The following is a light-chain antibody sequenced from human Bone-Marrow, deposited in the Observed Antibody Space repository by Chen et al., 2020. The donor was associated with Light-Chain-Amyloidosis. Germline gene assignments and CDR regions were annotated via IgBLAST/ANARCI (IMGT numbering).Light chain of an antibody. J-gene: IGKJ1*01. V-gene: IGKV1-27*01. Sequence: DIQMTQSPSSLSASVGDRVTITCRATQGISNYLAWYQHKPGKLPKLLIYGASTLQSGVPSRFSGSGSGTDFTLTISSLQPEDVAAYYCQKYNHAPRTFGQGTKVEIK. CDR3: QKYNHAPRT. CDR1: QGISNY. CDR2: GAS.